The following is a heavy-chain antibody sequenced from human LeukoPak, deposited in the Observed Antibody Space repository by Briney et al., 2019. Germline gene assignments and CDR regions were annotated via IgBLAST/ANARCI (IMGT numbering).Heavy chain of an antibody. CDR2: MNANSGNT. V-gene: IGHV1-8*01. CDR3: ASGRFPPFTILGVVNTYYFDY. CDR1: GYTFTSYD. Sequence: ASVKVSCKASGYTFTSYDINWVRQATGQGLEWMGWMNANSGNTGYAQKFQGRVTMTRNTSISTAYMELSSLRSEDTAVYYCASGRFPPFTILGVVNTYYFDYGGQGPLVPVSS. J-gene: IGHJ4*02. D-gene: IGHD3-3*01.